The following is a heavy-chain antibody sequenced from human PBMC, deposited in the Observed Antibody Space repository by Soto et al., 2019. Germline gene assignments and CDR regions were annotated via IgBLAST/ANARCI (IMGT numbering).Heavy chain of an antibody. CDR1: EFTVSSNY. CDR3: ARGATYYDFWSGHYTSYTYYGMDV. J-gene: IGHJ6*02. CDR2: IDTAGRA. Sequence: EVQLVESGGGLIQPGGSLRVSCAASEFTVSSNYMTWVRQAPGKGLEWVSVIDTAGRANYAESVKGRFTNSRDNSKNTLYLQMNSRRVEATAVYYCARGATYYDFWSGHYTSYTYYGMDVWGQGTTVTVS. D-gene: IGHD3-3*01. V-gene: IGHV3-53*01.